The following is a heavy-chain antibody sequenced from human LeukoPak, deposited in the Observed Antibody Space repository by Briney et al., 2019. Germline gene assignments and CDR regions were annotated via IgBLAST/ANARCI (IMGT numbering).Heavy chain of an antibody. J-gene: IGHJ4*02. D-gene: IGHD3-3*01. V-gene: IGHV3-23*01. CDR3: ARAHGVGY. CDR1: GFTFTSYA. CDR2: ISKSGGIT. Sequence: GGSLRLSCAASGFTFTSYAMSWVRQAPGKGLEWVSTISKSGGITYYADSVKGRFTISRDNAKNTLYLQMNSLRAEDTAVYYYARAHGVGYWGQGTPVTVSS.